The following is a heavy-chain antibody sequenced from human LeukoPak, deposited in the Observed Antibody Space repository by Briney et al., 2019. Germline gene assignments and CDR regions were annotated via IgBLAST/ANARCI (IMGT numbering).Heavy chain of an antibody. Sequence: ASVKVSCKASGYTFTSYYMHWVRQAPGQGLEWMGIINPSGGSTSYAQKFQGRVTMTRDTSTSTVYMELSSLRSEDTAVYYCARRTAAGTLHYYYGMDVWGQGTTVTVSS. CDR3: ARRTAAGTLHYYYGMDV. CDR2: INPSGGST. CDR1: GYTFTSYY. D-gene: IGHD6-13*01. V-gene: IGHV1-46*01. J-gene: IGHJ6*02.